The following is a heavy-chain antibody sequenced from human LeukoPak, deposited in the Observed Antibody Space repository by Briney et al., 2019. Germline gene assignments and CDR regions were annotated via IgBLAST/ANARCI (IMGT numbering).Heavy chain of an antibody. V-gene: IGHV4-39*02. Sequence: PSETLSLTCTVSGGSISSSSYYWGWIRQPPGKGLEWIGSIYYSGSTYYNPSLKSRVTISVDTSKNQFSLKLSSVTAADTAVYYCAREYYGSGNSSPSHSDYWGQGTLVTVSS. CDR3: AREYYGSGNSSPSHSDY. D-gene: IGHD3-10*01. CDR2: IYYSGST. J-gene: IGHJ4*02. CDR1: GGSISSSSYY.